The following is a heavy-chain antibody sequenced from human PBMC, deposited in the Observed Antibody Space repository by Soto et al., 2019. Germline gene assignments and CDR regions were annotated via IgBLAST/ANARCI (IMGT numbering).Heavy chain of an antibody. CDR2: IWYDGSNK. CDR3: ARDSYSSSWLRY. D-gene: IGHD6-13*01. CDR1: GFTFSSYG. Sequence: QVQLVESGGGVVQPGRSLRLSCAASGFTFSSYGMHWVRQAPGKGLEWVAVIWYDGSNKYYADSVKGRFTISRDNSKNTLYLQMNSLRAEDTAGHYCARDSYSSSWLRYWGQGTLVPVSS. V-gene: IGHV3-33*01. J-gene: IGHJ4*02.